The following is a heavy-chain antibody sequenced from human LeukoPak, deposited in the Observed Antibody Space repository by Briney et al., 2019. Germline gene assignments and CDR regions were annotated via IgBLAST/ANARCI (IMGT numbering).Heavy chain of an antibody. CDR1: GFTFSDSY. J-gene: IGHJ1*01. D-gene: IGHD3-22*01. Sequence: GGSLRLSCAASGFTFSDSYMTWIRQAPGKGLEWVSYISSTACTIFYADSVKGRFTISRDNAKNSLYLQMNSLRAEDTAIYYCARVDYDRSGEDANAEYFQHWGQGTLVTVSS. CDR2: ISSTACTI. V-gene: IGHV3-11*04. CDR3: ARVDYDRSGEDANAEYFQH.